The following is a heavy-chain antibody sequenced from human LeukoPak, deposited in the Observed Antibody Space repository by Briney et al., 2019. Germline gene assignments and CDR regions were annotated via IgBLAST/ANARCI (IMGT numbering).Heavy chain of an antibody. CDR3: ARDLAVIRFGEFNAFDI. Sequence: PSQTLSLTCTVSGGSISSGDYYWSWIRQPPGKGLEWIGYIYYSGSTYYNPSLKGRVTISVDTSKNQFSLKLSSVTAADTAVYYCARDLAVIRFGEFNAFDIWGQGTMVTVSS. D-gene: IGHD3-10*01. CDR1: GGSISSGDYY. V-gene: IGHV4-30-4*01. CDR2: IYYSGST. J-gene: IGHJ3*02.